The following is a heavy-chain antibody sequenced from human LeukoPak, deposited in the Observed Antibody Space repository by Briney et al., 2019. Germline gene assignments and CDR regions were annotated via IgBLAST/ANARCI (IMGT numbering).Heavy chain of an antibody. J-gene: IGHJ5*02. Sequence: PSETLSLTCVVYGGSFSGYYWSWIRQPPGKGLEWIGEINHSGSTNYNPSLKSRVTISVDTSKNQFSLKLSSVTAADTAVYYCARVLRSYYYGSGSLGDWFDPWGQGTLVTVSS. CDR2: INHSGST. CDR1: GGSFSGYY. CDR3: ARVLRSYYYGSGSLGDWFDP. V-gene: IGHV4-34*01. D-gene: IGHD3-10*01.